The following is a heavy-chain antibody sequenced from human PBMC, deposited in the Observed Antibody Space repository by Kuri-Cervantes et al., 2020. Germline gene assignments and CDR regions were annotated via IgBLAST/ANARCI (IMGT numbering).Heavy chain of an antibody. J-gene: IGHJ5*02. D-gene: IGHD3-10*01. CDR1: GGSISSSSYY. CDR3: ARSKTQGWFGEGLDWLDP. Sequence: SETLSLTCTVSGGSISSSSYYWGWIRQPPGKGLEWIGSIYYSGSTYYNPSLKSRVTISVDTSKNQFSLKLSSVTAADTAVYYCARSKTQGWFGEGLDWLDPWGQGTLVTVSS. V-gene: IGHV4-39*01. CDR2: IYYSGST.